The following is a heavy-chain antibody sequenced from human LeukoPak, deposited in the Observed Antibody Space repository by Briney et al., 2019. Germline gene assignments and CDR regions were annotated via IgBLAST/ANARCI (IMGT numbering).Heavy chain of an antibody. D-gene: IGHD3-9*01. CDR3: ARYTLRYFDWLPLGGFDY. CDR2: ISAYNGNT. Sequence: ASVKVSCKASGYTFTSYGISWVRQAPGQGLEWMGWISAYNGNTNYAQKLQGRVTMTTDTSTSTAYMELRSLRSDDTAVYYCARYTLRYFDWLPLGGFDYWGQGTLVTVSS. V-gene: IGHV1-18*01. J-gene: IGHJ4*02. CDR1: GYTFTSYG.